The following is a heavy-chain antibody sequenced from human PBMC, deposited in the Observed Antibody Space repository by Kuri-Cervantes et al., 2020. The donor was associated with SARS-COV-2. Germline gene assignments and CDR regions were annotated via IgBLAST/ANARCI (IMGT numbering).Heavy chain of an antibody. J-gene: IGHJ6*02. CDR2: INPNSGGT. V-gene: IGHV1-2*04. CDR1: GYTFTGYY. CDR3: ARDEFRSSSWPRGGGMDV. Sequence: ASVKVSCKASGYTFTGYYMHWVRQAPGQGLEWMGWINPNSGGTNYAQKFQGWVTMTRDTSISTAYMELSRLRSDDTAVYYCARDEFRSSSWPRGGGMDVWGQGTTVTVSS. D-gene: IGHD6-13*01.